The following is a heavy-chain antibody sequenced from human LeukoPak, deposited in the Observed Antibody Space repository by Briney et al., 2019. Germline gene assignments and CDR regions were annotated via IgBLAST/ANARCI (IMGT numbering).Heavy chain of an antibody. CDR1: EFTFSNYG. Sequence: GGSLRLSCAASEFTFSNYGMHWVRQAPGKGLELVAGISSDGSEEYYADSVEGRFTISRDNPKNTLYLEMNSLRAEDTAVYYCAKGDSGFYFYCDYWGQGTLVTVSS. CDR2: ISSDGSEE. V-gene: IGHV3-30*18. CDR3: AKGDSGFYFYCDY. J-gene: IGHJ4*02. D-gene: IGHD3-22*01.